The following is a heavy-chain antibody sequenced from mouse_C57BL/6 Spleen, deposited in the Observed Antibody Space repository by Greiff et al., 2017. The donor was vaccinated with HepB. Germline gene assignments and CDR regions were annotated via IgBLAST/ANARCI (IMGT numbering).Heavy chain of an antibody. V-gene: IGHV1-82*01. CDR2: IYPGDGDT. J-gene: IGHJ2*01. CDR1: GYAFSSSW. Sequence: QVQLQQSGPELVKPGASVKISCKASGYAFSSSWMNWVKQRPGKGLEWIGRIYPGDGDTNYNGKFKGKATLTADKSSSTAYMQLSSLTSEDSAVYFCAREGQFPGFDYWGKGTTLTVSS. CDR3: AREGQFPGFDY.